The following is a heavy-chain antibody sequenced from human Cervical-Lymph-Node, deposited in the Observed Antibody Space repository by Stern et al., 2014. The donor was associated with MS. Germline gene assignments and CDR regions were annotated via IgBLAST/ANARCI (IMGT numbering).Heavy chain of an antibody. CDR3: AKFVRGDAFDI. D-gene: IGHD6-6*01. J-gene: IGHJ3*02. CDR1: GFTFSSYG. Sequence: DQLVESGGGVVQPGRSLRLSCAASGFTFSSYGMHWVRQAPGKGLEWVAGISYDGSNKYYADSVKGRFTISRDNSKNTLYLQMNSLRAEDTAVYYCAKFVRGDAFDIWGQGTMVTVSS. V-gene: IGHV3-30*18. CDR2: ISYDGSNK.